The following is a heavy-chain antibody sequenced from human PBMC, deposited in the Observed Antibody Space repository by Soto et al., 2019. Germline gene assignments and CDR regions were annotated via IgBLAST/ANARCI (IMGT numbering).Heavy chain of an antibody. V-gene: IGHV4-59*12. D-gene: IGHD3-10*01. CDR1: GGSISSYY. CDR2: IYYSGST. CDR3: ARAGFYYGSGSYVNWFDP. Sequence: SETLSLTCTVSGGSISSYYWSWIRQPPGKGLEWIGYIYYSGSTNYNPSLKSRVTISVDTSKNQFSLKLSSVTAADTAVYYCARAGFYYGSGSYVNWFDPWGQGTLVTVSS. J-gene: IGHJ5*02.